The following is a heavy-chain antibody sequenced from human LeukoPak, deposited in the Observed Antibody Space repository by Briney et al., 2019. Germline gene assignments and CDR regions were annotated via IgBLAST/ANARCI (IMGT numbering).Heavy chain of an antibody. CDR2: IYYSGST. CDR3: ASQPDYYGPFDY. CDR1: GGSISSGDYY. Sequence: SETLSLTCTVSGGSISSGDYYWSWIRQPPGKGLEWIGYIYYSGSTNYNPSLKSRVTISVDTSKNQFSLKLSSVTAADTAVYYCASQPDYYGPFDYWGQGTLVTVSS. J-gene: IGHJ4*02. V-gene: IGHV4-61*08. D-gene: IGHD3-10*01.